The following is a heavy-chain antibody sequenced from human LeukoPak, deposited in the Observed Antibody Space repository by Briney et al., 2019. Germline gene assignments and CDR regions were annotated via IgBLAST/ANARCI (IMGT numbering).Heavy chain of an antibody. J-gene: IGHJ4*02. Sequence: GGSLRLSCAASGFTFSSYSMNWVRQAPGKGLEWVSSISSSSSYIYYADSVKGRFTISRDNAKNSLYLQMNSLRAEDTAVYYCARLMRSSTSCKDYWGQGTLVTVSS. D-gene: IGHD2-2*01. CDR2: ISSSSSYI. CDR1: GFTFSSYS. V-gene: IGHV3-21*01. CDR3: ARLMRSSTSCKDY.